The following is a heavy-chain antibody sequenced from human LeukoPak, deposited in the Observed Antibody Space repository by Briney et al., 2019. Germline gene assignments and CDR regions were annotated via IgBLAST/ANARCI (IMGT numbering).Heavy chain of an antibody. D-gene: IGHD2-15*01. CDR1: GFTLSSYE. J-gene: IGHJ6*03. CDR3: AKDGGYCSGGNCYSYYYMDV. Sequence: PGGSLRLSCTGSGFTLSSYEMTWIRQAPGKGLEWVSSIDYSGDSPYYADSVKGRFTISRDNAKTMLFLQLNSLRAEDTALYYCAKDGGYCSGGNCYSYYYMDVWGKGTTVTISS. V-gene: IGHV3-23*01. CDR2: IDYSGDSP.